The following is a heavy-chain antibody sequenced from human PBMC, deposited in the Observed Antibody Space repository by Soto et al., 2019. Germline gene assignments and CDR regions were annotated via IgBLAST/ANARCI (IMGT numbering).Heavy chain of an antibody. D-gene: IGHD1-1*01. V-gene: IGHV4-30-4*01. CDR1: GGSISSGDYY. CDR3: ARDSPVEMATTPGYYFDY. J-gene: IGHJ4*02. CDR2: IYYSGST. Sequence: QVQLQESGPGLVKPSQTLSLTCTVSGGSISSGDYYWSWIRQPPGKGLEWIGYIYYSGSTYYNPSLKSRVTISVDTSKNQFSLKLSSVTAADTAVYYCARDSPVEMATTPGYYFDYWGQGTLVTVSS.